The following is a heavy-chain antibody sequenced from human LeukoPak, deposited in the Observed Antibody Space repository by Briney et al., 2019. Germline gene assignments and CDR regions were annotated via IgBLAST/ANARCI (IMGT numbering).Heavy chain of an antibody. CDR3: ARRKGPSVFDY. CDR1: GGSISSYY. D-gene: IGHD2/OR15-2a*01. Sequence: SETLSLTCTVSGGSISSYYWSWIRQPPGKGLEWIGNIYYSGSTNYNPSLKSRVTISVDTSKNQFSLKPSSVTAADTAVYYCARRKGPSVFDYWGQGTLVTVSS. V-gene: IGHV4-59*08. J-gene: IGHJ4*02. CDR2: IYYSGST.